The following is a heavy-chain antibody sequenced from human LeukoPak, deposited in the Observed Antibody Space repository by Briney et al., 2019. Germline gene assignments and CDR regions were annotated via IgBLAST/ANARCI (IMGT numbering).Heavy chain of an antibody. CDR3: ARQQVGATIPLDY. CDR1: GYSFTTYW. Sequence: GESLKISCKGSGYSFTTYWIARVRQMPGKGLEWMGIIYPGDSDARYSPSFQGQVTFSADKSISTAYLQWSSLKASDTAMYYCARQQVGATIPLDYWGQGTLVTISS. J-gene: IGHJ4*02. CDR2: IYPGDSDA. V-gene: IGHV5-51*01. D-gene: IGHD1-26*01.